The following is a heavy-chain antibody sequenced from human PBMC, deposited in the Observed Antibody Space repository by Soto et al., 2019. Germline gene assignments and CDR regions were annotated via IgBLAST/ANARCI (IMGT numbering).Heavy chain of an antibody. J-gene: IGHJ4*02. V-gene: IGHV3-21*01. D-gene: IGHD2-15*01. CDR3: ARGLHCSGGSCVFDY. Sequence: VQLVESGGGLVKPGGSLRLSCAASGFTFSSYSMNWVRQAPGKGLEWVSSISSSSSYIYDADSVKGRFTISRDNAKTSLYLQMNSLRAEDTAVYYCARGLHCSGGSCVFDYWGQGALVTVSS. CDR2: ISSSSSYI. CDR1: GFTFSSYS.